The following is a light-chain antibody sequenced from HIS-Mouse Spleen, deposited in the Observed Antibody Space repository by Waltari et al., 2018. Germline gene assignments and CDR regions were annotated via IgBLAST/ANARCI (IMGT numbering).Light chain of an antibody. J-gene: IGLJ1*01. Sequence: QSALTQPRSVSGSPGQSVTISCTGTSSDVGGYHYVSWYQQHPGKAPKLMIYDVRKRPSGVPDRFSGSKSGNTASLTISGLQAEDEADYYCCSYAGSYTGVFGTGTKVTVL. CDR3: CSYAGSYTGV. CDR2: DVR. CDR1: SSDVGGYHY. V-gene: IGLV2-11*01.